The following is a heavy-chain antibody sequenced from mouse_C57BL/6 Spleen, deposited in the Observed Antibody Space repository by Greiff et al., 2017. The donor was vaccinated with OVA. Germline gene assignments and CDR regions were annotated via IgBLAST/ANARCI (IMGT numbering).Heavy chain of an antibody. Sequence: QVQLQQPGAELVKPGASVKLSCKASGYTFTSYWMQWVKQRPGQGLEWIGEIDPSDSYTNYNQKFKGKATLTVDTSSSTAYMQLSSLTSEDSAVYDCAAYYSNYGFAYWGQGTLVTVSA. CDR1: GYTFTSYW. V-gene: IGHV1-50*01. J-gene: IGHJ3*01. CDR2: IDPSDSYT. CDR3: AAYYSNYGFAY. D-gene: IGHD2-5*01.